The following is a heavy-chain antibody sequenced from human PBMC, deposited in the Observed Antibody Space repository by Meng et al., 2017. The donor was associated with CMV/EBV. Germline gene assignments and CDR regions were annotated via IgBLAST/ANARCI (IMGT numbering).Heavy chain of an antibody. V-gene: IGHV4-34*01. D-gene: IGHD3-3*01. CDR2: INHSGST. CDR3: ARDPFSRGVVNSAFDY. J-gene: IGHJ4*02. CDR1: GGSFSGYY. Sequence: SETLSLTCAVYGGSFSGYYWSWIRQPPGKGLEWIGEINHSGSTNYNPSLKSRVTISVDTSKNQFSLKLSSVTAADTAVYYCARDPFSRGVVNSAFDYWGQGTLVTVSS.